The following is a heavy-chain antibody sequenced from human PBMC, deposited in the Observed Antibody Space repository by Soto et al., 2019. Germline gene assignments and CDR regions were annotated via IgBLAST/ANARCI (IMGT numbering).Heavy chain of an antibody. CDR1: GFTFSSYW. Sequence: GGSLRLSCAASGFTFSSYWMHWVRQAPGKGLVWVSRINSDGSSTSYADSVKGRFTISRDNAKNTLYLQMNSLRAEDTAVYYCARRGPDVYFDYWGQGTLVTVSS. CDR3: ARRGPDVYFDY. J-gene: IGHJ4*02. V-gene: IGHV3-74*01. CDR2: INSDGSST. D-gene: IGHD3-10*01.